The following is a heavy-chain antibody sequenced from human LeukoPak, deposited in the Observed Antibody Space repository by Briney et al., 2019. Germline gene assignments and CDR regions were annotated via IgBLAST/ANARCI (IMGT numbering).Heavy chain of an antibody. V-gene: IGHV1-69*13. CDR3: ARDLAGAKNWFDP. Sequence: SVKVSCKASGGTFSSYAISWVRQAPGQGLEWMGGIIPIFGTADYAQKFQGRVTITADESTSTAYMELNSLRSEDTAVYYCARDLAGAKNWFDPWGQGTLVTVSS. CDR2: IIPIFGTA. J-gene: IGHJ5*02. CDR1: GGTFSSYA. D-gene: IGHD1-26*01.